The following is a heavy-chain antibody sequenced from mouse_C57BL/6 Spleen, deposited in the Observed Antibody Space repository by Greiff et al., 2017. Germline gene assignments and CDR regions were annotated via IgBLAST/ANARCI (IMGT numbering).Heavy chain of an antibody. CDR3: ARGYDYPFDY. CDR2: IHPNSGST. D-gene: IGHD2-4*01. V-gene: IGHV1-64*01. Sequence: QVHVKQPGAELVKPGASVKLSCKASGYTFTSYWMHWVKQRPGQGLEWIGMIHPNSGSTNYNEKFKSKATLTVDKSSSTAYMQLSSLTSEDSAVYYCARGYDYPFDYWGQGTTLTVSS. J-gene: IGHJ2*01. CDR1: GYTFTSYW.